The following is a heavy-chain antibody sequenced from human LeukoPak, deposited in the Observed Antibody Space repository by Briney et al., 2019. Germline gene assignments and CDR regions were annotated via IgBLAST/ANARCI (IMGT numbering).Heavy chain of an antibody. CDR2: IYYSGST. J-gene: IGHJ2*01. D-gene: IGHD3-22*01. CDR3: ARSRDSSGYNWYFDL. V-gene: IGHV4-39*07. Sequence: SETLSLTCTVSGGSINSSSYYWGWIRQPPGKGLEWIGSIYYSGSTNYNPSLKSRVTISVDTSKNQFSLKLSSVTAADTAVYYCARSRDSSGYNWYFDLWGRGTLVTVSS. CDR1: GGSINSSSYY.